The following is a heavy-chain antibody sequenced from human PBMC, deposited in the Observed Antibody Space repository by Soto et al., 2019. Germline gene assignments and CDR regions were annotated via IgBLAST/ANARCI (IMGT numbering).Heavy chain of an antibody. J-gene: IGHJ5*02. CDR1: TFSMYS. V-gene: IGHV3-21*01. Sequence: EVQVVESGGGLVKPGGSLRLSCTFTFSMYSMNWVRQAPGKGLEGVASISSGSAYIKYEESVKGRFTISRDNAKKSLHLQMNSLRAEDTAIYHCARDQDGCNGSWFDPWGQGTLVTVSS. D-gene: IGHD2-8*01. CDR3: ARDQDGCNGSWFDP. CDR2: ISSGSAYI.